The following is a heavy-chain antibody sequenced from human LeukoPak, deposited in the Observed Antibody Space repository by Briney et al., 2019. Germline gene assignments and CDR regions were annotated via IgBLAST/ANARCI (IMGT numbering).Heavy chain of an antibody. CDR3: AEPGQLGEYTPYYFDF. V-gene: IGHV5-51*01. CDR1: GFIFTSYW. Sequence: NLGASLQISCKGSGFIFTSYWIGWVRQLPGKGLEYMGIIYPADSDTRYSPSFQGQVPISAGKSISTAYLPWSSLKASDPAMYYCAEPGQLGEYTPYYFDFWGQGTLVTVSS. J-gene: IGHJ4*02. D-gene: IGHD3-16*01. CDR2: IYPADSDT.